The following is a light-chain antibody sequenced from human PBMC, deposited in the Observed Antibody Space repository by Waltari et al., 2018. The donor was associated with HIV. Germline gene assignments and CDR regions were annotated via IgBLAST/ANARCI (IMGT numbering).Light chain of an antibody. J-gene: IGLJ1*01. Sequence: QSALTPPDSVSGSPGQSITLSCTGTSSDIGIYNVVSWYQQHPNIAPKLLIYEVSKRPSGVSARFSASKSGNTASLTISGLQADDEADYYCCSYAASSTSPMVFGTGTKVTVL. V-gene: IGLV2-23*02. CDR3: CSYAASSTSPMV. CDR1: SSDIGIYNV. CDR2: EVS.